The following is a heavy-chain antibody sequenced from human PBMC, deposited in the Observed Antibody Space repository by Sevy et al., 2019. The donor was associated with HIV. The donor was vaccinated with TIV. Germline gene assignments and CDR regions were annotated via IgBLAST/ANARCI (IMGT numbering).Heavy chain of an antibody. CDR2: IYYTGST. D-gene: IGHD5-12*01. Sequence: SGTLSLTCTVFGGSISAYYWSWIRQPPGKGLEYIGYIYYTGSTNYNLSLKSRVTISVDTSKNQFSLRLTSVTAADTAIYYCARAPPVRSGDDSLNWFDPWGQGTLVTVSS. CDR3: ARAPPVRSGDDSLNWFDP. CDR1: GGSISAYY. J-gene: IGHJ5*02. V-gene: IGHV4-59*01.